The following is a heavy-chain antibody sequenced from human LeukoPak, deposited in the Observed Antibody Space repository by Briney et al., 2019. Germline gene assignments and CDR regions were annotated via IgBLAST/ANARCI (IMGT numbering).Heavy chain of an antibody. Sequence: PSETLSLTCTVSGGSISSSSYYWGWIRQPPGKGLEWIGNIYYIGSTYYNPSLKSRVTISVDTSKNQFSLNLTSVTAADTAVYYCARAMSIAARLQTIFDYWGQGTLVTVSS. D-gene: IGHD6-6*01. J-gene: IGHJ4*02. CDR2: IYYIGST. V-gene: IGHV4-39*07. CDR1: GGSISSSSYY. CDR3: ARAMSIAARLQTIFDY.